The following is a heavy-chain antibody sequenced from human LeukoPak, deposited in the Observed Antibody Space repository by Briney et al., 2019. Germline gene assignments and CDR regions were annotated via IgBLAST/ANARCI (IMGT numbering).Heavy chain of an antibody. V-gene: IGHV4-38-2*02. CDR2: IYHSGST. CDR1: GXX. CDR3: ARVSYYYDSSGYYPSHNWFDP. Sequence: GXXWXXIXQPPGKGLXWIGSIYHSGSTYYNPSLKSRVTISVDTSKNQFSLKLSSVTAADTAVYYCARVSYYYDSSGYYPSHNWFDPWGQGTLVTVSS. D-gene: IGHD3-22*01. J-gene: IGHJ5*02.